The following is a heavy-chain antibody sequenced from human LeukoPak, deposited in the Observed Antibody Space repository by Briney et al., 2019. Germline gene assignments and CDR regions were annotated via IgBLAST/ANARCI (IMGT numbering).Heavy chain of an antibody. CDR3: AKSASHSSSSEDYFDF. CDR1: GFTFSTYG. Sequence: GGSLRLSCAASGFTFSTYGMHWVRQAPGKGLEWVAVIVYDGSKKYYADSVKGRFTISRGNSKNTLYLQMNSLRTEDMAVYYCAKSASHSSSSEDYFDFWGQGTLVTVSS. V-gene: IGHV3-30*18. D-gene: IGHD6-6*01. CDR2: IVYDGSKK. J-gene: IGHJ4*02.